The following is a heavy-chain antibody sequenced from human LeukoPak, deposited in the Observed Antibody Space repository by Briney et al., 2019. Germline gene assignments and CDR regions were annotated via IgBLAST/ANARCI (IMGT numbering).Heavy chain of an antibody. CDR2: IYYSGST. V-gene: IGHV4-59*01. CDR1: GGSISSYY. J-gene: IGHJ5*02. CDR3: ARAAGSGFDH. Sequence: KSSETLSLTCTVSGGSISSYYWSWIRQPPGKGLEWIGPIYYSGSTNYNPSLKSRVTISADTSKNQFSLKLSSVTAADTAVYYCARAAGSGFDHWGQGTLVTVSS. D-gene: IGHD6-25*01.